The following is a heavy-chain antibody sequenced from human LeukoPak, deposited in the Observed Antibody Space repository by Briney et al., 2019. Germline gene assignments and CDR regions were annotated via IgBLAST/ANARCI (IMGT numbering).Heavy chain of an antibody. CDR3: ARDRDMVATTYSFDY. CDR1: GFTVSSNY. V-gene: IGHV3-66*03. J-gene: IGHJ4*02. CDR2: IYSCGST. D-gene: IGHD5-12*01. Sequence: RPGGSLRLSCAASGFTVSSNYMSWVRQAPGKGLEWVSVIYSCGSTYYADSVKGRFTISRDNSKNTLYLQMNSLRAEDTAVYYCARDRDMVATTYSFDYWGQGTLVTVSS.